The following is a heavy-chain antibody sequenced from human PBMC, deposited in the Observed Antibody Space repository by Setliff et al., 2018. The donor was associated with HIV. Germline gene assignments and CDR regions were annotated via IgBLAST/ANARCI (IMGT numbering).Heavy chain of an antibody. J-gene: IGHJ5*02. V-gene: IGHV4-34*12. CDR2: IFQTGDS. CDR3: ARRGAAMVLNWFDP. D-gene: IGHD5-18*01. CDR1: GVPFSGYY. Sequence: SETLSLTCAVYGVPFSGYYWNWIRQPPGKGLEWIGEIFQTGDSNYNPSLKSRVTISVDESKNQFSLKLTSVTAADTAVYYCARRGAAMVLNWFDPWGQGTLVTVSS.